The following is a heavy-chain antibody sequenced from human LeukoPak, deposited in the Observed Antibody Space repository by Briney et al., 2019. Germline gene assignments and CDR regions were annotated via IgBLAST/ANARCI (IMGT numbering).Heavy chain of an antibody. CDR3: ARGRSGSYLEEDAFDI. V-gene: IGHV3-33*01. CDR2: IWYDGSNK. Sequence: GRSLRLSCAASRFTFSSYGMHRVRQAPGKGLEWVAVIWYDGSNKYYADSVKGRFTISRDNSKNTLYLQMNSLRAEDTAVYYCARGRSGSYLEEDAFDIWGQGTMVTVSS. CDR1: RFTFSSYG. J-gene: IGHJ3*02. D-gene: IGHD1-26*01.